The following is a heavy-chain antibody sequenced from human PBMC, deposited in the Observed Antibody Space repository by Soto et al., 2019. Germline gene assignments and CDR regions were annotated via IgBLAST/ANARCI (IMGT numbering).Heavy chain of an antibody. D-gene: IGHD2-21*01. V-gene: IGHV3-74*01. Sequence: HPGGSLRLSCAASGFTFSNYWMYWVRQAPGKGLVWVSCIKFDGTTTRYADSVKGRFTISRDNAKNTLYLQMNSLRVEDMAIYYCARSRCGSGGCLGKDPFDIWGQGTMVTVSS. CDR1: GFTFSNYW. CDR3: ARSRCGSGGCLGKDPFDI. J-gene: IGHJ3*02. CDR2: IKFDGTTT.